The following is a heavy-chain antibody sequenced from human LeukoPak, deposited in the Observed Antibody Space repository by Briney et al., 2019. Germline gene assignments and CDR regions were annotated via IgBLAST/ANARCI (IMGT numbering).Heavy chain of an antibody. CDR2: ISYDGSNK. CDR1: GFTFSSYA. D-gene: IGHD1-26*01. Sequence: GGSLRLSCAASGFTFSSYAMHWVRQAPGKGLEWVAVISYDGSNKYYADSVKGRFTISRDNSKNTLYLQMNSLRAEDTAVYYCARVSVITQYNGSPDYFASWGQGTLLTVSS. J-gene: IGHJ4*02. CDR3: ARVSVITQYNGSPDYFAS. V-gene: IGHV3-30*04.